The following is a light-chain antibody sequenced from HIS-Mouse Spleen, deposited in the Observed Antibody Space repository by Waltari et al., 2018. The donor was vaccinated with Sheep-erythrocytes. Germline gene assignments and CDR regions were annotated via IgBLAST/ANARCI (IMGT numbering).Light chain of an antibody. CDR3: SSYTSSSTLV. J-gene: IGLJ1*01. CDR1: SSDVGGYHY. Sequence: QSALTQPASVSASPGQSITISCTGTSSDVGGYHYVSWYQQHPGKAPKLMIYDVSNRPSGVSNRFSGSKSGNTASLTISGLQAEDEADYYCSSYTSSSTLVFGTGTKVTVL. CDR2: DVS. V-gene: IGLV2-14*03.